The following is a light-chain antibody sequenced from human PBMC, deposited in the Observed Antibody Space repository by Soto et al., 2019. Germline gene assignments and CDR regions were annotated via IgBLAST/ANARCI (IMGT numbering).Light chain of an antibody. J-gene: IGKJ1*01. CDR1: QSIASN. CDR2: GAS. CDR3: QQYISTPWT. Sequence: EILMTQSPATLSVSPGERATLSCRASQSIASNLAWYQQKPGQAPRLVIYGASSRATDIPDRFSGSGSGSGTAFTLTISRLEPEDFAVYYCQQYISTPWTFGQGTKVEIK. V-gene: IGKV3-20*01.